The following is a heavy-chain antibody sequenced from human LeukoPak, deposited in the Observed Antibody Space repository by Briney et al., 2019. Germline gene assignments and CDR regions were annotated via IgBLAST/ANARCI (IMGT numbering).Heavy chain of an antibody. CDR3: ARESTMVRGVPIDY. CDR1: GFTFSSYG. J-gene: IGHJ4*02. V-gene: IGHV3-33*01. CDR2: IWYDGSNK. Sequence: GRSLRLSCAASGFTFSSYGMHWVRQAPGKGLEWGAVIWYDGSNKYYADSVKGRFTISRDNSKNTLYLQMNSLRAEDTAAYYCARESTMVRGVPIDYWGQGTLVTVSS. D-gene: IGHD3-10*01.